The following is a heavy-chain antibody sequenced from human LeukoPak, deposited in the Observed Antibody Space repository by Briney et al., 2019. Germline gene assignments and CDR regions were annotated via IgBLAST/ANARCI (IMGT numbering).Heavy chain of an antibody. Sequence: GGSLRLSCAASGFTFSSYGMTWVRQAPGKGLEWVSYISSSSSTIYYADSVKGRFTISRDNAKNSLYLQLNSLRAEDTAVYYCASYYDFWSGYYTYYFDYWGQGTLVTVSS. CDR3: ASYYDFWSGYYTYYFDY. CDR2: ISSSSSTI. CDR1: GFTFSSYG. V-gene: IGHV3-48*01. J-gene: IGHJ4*02. D-gene: IGHD3-3*01.